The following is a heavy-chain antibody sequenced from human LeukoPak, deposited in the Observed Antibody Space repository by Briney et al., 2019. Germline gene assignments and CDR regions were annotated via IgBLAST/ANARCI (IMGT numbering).Heavy chain of an antibody. CDR1: GFTFSSYA. J-gene: IGHJ5*02. V-gene: IGHV3-23*01. D-gene: IGHD6-19*01. CDR3: AKDLTGYSSGWYDPKDWFDP. CDR2: ISGSGGST. Sequence: GGSLRLSCAASGFTFSSYAMSWVRQAPGKGLERVSAISGSGGSTYYADSVKGRFTISRDNSKNTLYLQMNSLRAEDTAVYYCAKDLTGYSSGWYDPKDWFDPWGQGTLVTVSS.